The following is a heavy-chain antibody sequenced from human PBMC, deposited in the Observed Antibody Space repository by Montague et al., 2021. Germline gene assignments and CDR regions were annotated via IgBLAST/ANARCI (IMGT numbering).Heavy chain of an antibody. CDR1: RSLISSDYY. J-gene: IGHJ6*03. CDR2: VSHGGRT. V-gene: IGHV4-38-2*02. Sequence: SETLSLTCTVSRSLISSDYYWGWVRQSPGKGLEWMGSVSHGGRTYYNPSLKSRVTISVDTSNNHFSLKLSSVTAADTAMYYCARERDRYYYMDIWGKGTTVTVSS. CDR3: ARERDRYYYMDI.